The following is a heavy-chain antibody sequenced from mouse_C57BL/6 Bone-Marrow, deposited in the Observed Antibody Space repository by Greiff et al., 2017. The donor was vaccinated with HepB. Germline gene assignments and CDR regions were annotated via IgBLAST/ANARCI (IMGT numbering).Heavy chain of an antibody. CDR2: ISSGGSYT. D-gene: IGHD1-1*01. J-gene: IGHJ3*01. V-gene: IGHV5-6*01. CDR3: ARQHYYGSSYVWFAY. Sequence: EVHLVESGGDLVKPGGSLKLSCAASGFTFSSYGMSWVRQTPDKRLEWVATISSGGSYTYYPDSVKGRFTIYRDNAKNTLYLQMSSLKSEDTAMYYCARQHYYGSSYVWFAYWGQGTLVTVSA. CDR1: GFTFSSYG.